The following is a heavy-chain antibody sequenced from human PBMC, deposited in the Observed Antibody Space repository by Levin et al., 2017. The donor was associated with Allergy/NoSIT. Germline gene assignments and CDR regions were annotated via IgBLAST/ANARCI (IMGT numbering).Heavy chain of an antibody. D-gene: IGHD4-11*01. CDR3: ARDSRFGNYEYWYFDL. Sequence: SETLSLTCTVSGGSVSSYSWSWLRQPPGKGLEWIGFIYYSGSTIYNPSLNSRVTISFDTSKNHFSLKLSSVTAADTAVYYCARDSRFGNYEYWYFDLWGRGTLVTVSS. J-gene: IGHJ2*01. CDR2: IYYSGST. V-gene: IGHV4-59*02. CDR1: GGSVSSYS.